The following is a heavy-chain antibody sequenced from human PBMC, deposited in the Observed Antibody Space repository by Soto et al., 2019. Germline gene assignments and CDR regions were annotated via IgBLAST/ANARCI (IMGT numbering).Heavy chain of an antibody. Sequence: EVQLVESGGGLVQPGGSLRLSCAASIFDFSNAWLHWVRQAPGKGLVWVSHINSDGSFTTYADSVKGRFTISRDNGKNTVYLQMNGLRPEDTAVYYCARDLSYGMYVWGQGTTVTVSS. V-gene: IGHV3-74*01. CDR1: IFDFSNAW. J-gene: IGHJ6*02. CDR3: ARDLSYGMYV. CDR2: INSDGSFT.